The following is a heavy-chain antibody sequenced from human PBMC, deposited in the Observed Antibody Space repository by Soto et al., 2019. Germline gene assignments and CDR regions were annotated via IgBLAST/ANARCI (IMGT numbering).Heavy chain of an antibody. V-gene: IGHV4-31*03. D-gene: IGHD2-2*01. CDR1: GGSISSGDYY. CDR2: IYYSGNT. CDR3: ARTKTSSTSFHVDY. Sequence: QVQLQESGPGLVKPSQTLSLTCTVSGGSISSGDYYWTWIRQHPGKGLEWIGYIYYSGNTKHNPSLKSRITISVDTSKNQFSLKLNSVTAADTAVYYCARTKTSSTSFHVDYWGQGTQVTVSS. J-gene: IGHJ4*02.